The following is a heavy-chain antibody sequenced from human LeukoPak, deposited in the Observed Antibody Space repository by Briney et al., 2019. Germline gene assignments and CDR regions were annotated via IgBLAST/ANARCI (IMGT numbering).Heavy chain of an antibody. V-gene: IGHV4-30-4*01. J-gene: IGHJ3*02. CDR2: IYYSGST. Sequence: SETLSLTCTVSGGSISSGDYYWRWIRQPPGKGLEWIGYIYYSGSTYYNPSLKSRVTISVDTSKNQFSLKLSSVTAADTAVYYCARVGIAAAGTRPDAFDIWGQGTMVTASS. D-gene: IGHD6-13*01. CDR1: GGSISSGDYY. CDR3: ARVGIAAAGTRPDAFDI.